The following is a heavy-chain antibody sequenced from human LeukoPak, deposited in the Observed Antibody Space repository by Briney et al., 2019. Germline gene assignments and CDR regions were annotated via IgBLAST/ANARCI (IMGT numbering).Heavy chain of an antibody. V-gene: IGHV4-39*07. CDR1: GGSISSSSYY. CDR2: IYYSGST. CDR3: ARDDIAVAGTPGLFDY. J-gene: IGHJ4*02. Sequence: SETLSLTCTVSGGSISSSSYYWGWIRQPPGKGLEWIGSIYYSGSTYYNPSLKSRVTISVDTSKNQFSLKLSSVTAADTAVYYCARDDIAVAGTPGLFDYWGQGTLVTVSS. D-gene: IGHD6-19*01.